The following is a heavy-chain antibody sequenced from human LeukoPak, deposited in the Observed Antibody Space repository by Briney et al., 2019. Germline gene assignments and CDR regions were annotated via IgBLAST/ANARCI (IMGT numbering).Heavy chain of an antibody. Sequence: ASVKVSCKAFGYTFTSYDINWVRQATGQGLEWMGWMNPNSGNTGYAQKFQGRVTMTRNTSISTAYMELSSLRSEDTAVYYCARGGYCSGGSCDRDAFDIWGQGTMVTVSS. CDR1: GYTFTSYD. CDR3: ARGGYCSGGSCDRDAFDI. D-gene: IGHD2-15*01. J-gene: IGHJ3*02. V-gene: IGHV1-8*01. CDR2: MNPNSGNT.